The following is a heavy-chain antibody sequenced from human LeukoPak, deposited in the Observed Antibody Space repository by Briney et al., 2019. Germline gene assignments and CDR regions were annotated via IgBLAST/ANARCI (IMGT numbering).Heavy chain of an antibody. D-gene: IGHD6-13*01. J-gene: IGHJ4*02. CDR3: AKDDSSSWYRSYFDY. CDR2: IKTDGSEK. V-gene: IGHV3-7*01. Sequence: PGGSLRLSCEGSGFTFSNYWMGWVRQAPGKGLQWVANIKTDGSEKYYVDSVKGRFTISRDNAKNSLYLQMNSLRAEDTAVYYCAKDDSSSWYRSYFDYWGQGTLVTVSS. CDR1: GFTFSNYW.